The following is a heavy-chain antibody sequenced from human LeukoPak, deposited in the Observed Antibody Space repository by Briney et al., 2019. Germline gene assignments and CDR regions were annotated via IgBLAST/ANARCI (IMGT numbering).Heavy chain of an antibody. V-gene: IGHV1-18*01. D-gene: IGHD3-9*01. J-gene: IGHJ6*03. CDR2: ISAYNGNT. Sequence: GASVKVSCKASGYTFTSYGISWVRQAPGQGLEWMGWISAYNGNTNYAQKLQGRVTMTTDTSTSTAYMELRSLRSDDTAVYYCARGNMQDYYDILIGYYSYMDVWGKGTTVTISS. CDR1: GYTFTSYG. CDR3: ARGNMQDYYDILIGYYSYMDV.